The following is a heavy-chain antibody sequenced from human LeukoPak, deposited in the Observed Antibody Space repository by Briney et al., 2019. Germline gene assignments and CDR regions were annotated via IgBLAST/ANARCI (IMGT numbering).Heavy chain of an antibody. CDR2: ISATASNT. CDR1: GFTFSSYA. J-gene: IGHJ1*01. D-gene: IGHD2-15*01. Sequence: GGSLRLSCAASGFTFSSYAMSWVRQAPGKGLEWVSAISATASNTYYADSVKGRFTISRDNSKSTLYLQMNSLRAEDTAVYYCAKDLNLPGYCSGGSCYWRYFQHWGQGTLVTVSS. CDR3: AKDLNLPGYCSGGSCYWRYFQH. V-gene: IGHV3-23*01.